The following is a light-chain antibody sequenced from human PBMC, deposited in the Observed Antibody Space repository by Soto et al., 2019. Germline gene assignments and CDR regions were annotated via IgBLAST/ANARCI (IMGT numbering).Light chain of an antibody. V-gene: IGLV3-1*01. J-gene: IGLJ1*01. CDR1: KLGDKY. CDR2: QDS. CDR3: QAWDSSTDV. Sequence: SYELTQPLSVSVSPGQTASITCSGDKLGDKYACWYQQKPGQSPVLVIYQDSKRPSGIPERFSGSNSGNTATLTISGTQAMDEADYYCQAWDSSTDVFGTGTKLTVL.